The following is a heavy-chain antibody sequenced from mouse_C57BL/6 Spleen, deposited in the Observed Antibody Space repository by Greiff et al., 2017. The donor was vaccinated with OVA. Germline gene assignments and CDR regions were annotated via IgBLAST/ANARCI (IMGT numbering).Heavy chain of an antibody. D-gene: IGHD4-1*01. CDR2: IYPGNSET. J-gene: IGHJ2*01. V-gene: IGHV1-5*01. CDR3: TREGAGSRYFDY. Sequence: VQLQQSGTVLARPGASVKMSCKTSGYTFTSYWMHWVKQRPGQGLEWIGAIYPGNSETSYNQKFKGKAKLTAVTSASTAYMELSSLTNEDSAVYYCTREGAGSRYFDYWGQGTTLTVSS. CDR1: GYTFTSYW.